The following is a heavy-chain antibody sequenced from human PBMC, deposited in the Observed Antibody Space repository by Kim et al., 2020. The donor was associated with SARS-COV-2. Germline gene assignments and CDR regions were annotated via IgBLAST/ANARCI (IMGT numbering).Heavy chain of an antibody. CDR3: ARGGGLRELGY. Sequence: GYAQKFQGRVTMTRNTSISTAYMELSSLRSEDTAVYYCARGGGLRELGYWGQGTLVTVSS. V-gene: IGHV1-8*01. J-gene: IGHJ4*02. D-gene: IGHD4-17*01.